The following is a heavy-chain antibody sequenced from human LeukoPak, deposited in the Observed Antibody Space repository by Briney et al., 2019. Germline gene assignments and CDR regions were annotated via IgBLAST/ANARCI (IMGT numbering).Heavy chain of an antibody. Sequence: PSETLSLTCTVSGGSISSYYWSWIRQPPGKGLEWIGYIYYSGSTNYNPSLKSRVTISVDTSKNQFSLKLSSVTAADTAVYYCARDNRGYNWNDLGDPEDYYYGMDVWGQGTTVTVSS. CDR3: ARDNRGYNWNDLGDPEDYYYGMDV. V-gene: IGHV4-59*01. CDR2: IYYSGST. D-gene: IGHD1-20*01. J-gene: IGHJ6*02. CDR1: GGSISSYY.